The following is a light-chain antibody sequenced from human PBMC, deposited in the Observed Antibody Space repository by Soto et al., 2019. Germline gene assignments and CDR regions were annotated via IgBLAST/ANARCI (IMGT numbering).Light chain of an antibody. J-gene: IGKJ3*01. CDR2: GAS. Sequence: IPLTQSPSSLSAPVGDRVTISCRASQGIANFLAWYQQKPGKAPKLLIYGASTFQSGVPSRFSGSGSGTDFTLTISSLQAEDFATYYCHQLNNCPIPFGPGTKVDIK. CDR3: HQLNNCPIP. V-gene: IGKV1-9*01. CDR1: QGIANF.